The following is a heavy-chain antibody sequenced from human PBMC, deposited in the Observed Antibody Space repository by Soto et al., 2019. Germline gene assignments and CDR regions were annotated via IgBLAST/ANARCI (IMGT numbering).Heavy chain of an antibody. CDR3: ARGGTTGGVDV. Sequence: QVQLVESGGGVVQPGTSLRLSCVGSGFTFRSYVIHWVRQAPGKGLEWVALTSYDGSNNFYGDSVKGRFTISRDNSRNTVELQMDSLRLEDTALYYCARGGTTGGVDVWGQGTLVSVYS. CDR1: GFTFRSYV. J-gene: IGHJ4*02. V-gene: IGHV3-33*05. D-gene: IGHD3-16*01. CDR2: TSYDGSNN.